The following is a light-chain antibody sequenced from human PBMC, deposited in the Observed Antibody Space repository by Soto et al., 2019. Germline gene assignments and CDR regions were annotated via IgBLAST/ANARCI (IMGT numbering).Light chain of an antibody. CDR1: QSVNSN. V-gene: IGKV3-15*01. CDR2: GIS. J-gene: IGKJ4*01. CDR3: QQYHTWPIT. Sequence: EMVMTQSPAILSVSPGESATLSCRASQSVNSNYLAWYQQHPGQPPRLLIYGISTRATGIPARFSGSGSGTEFSLTISSLQSEDCAIYYCQQYHTWPITFGGGTKVDIK.